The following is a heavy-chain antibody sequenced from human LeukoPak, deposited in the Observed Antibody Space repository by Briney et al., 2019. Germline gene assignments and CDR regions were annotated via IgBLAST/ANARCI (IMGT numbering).Heavy chain of an antibody. Sequence: ASVKVSCKASGYTFTTYYLHWVRQAPGQGLEWMGIVNPSGGSTPYAQNFQGRVTMTRDTSTNTVYMELSSLRSEDTAVYYCARDQTVKTANSYYDFWSGYYRRDAFDIWGQGTMVTVSS. CDR3: ARDQTVKTANSYYDFWSGYYRRDAFDI. D-gene: IGHD3-3*01. CDR1: GYTFTTYY. V-gene: IGHV1-46*01. J-gene: IGHJ3*02. CDR2: VNPSGGST.